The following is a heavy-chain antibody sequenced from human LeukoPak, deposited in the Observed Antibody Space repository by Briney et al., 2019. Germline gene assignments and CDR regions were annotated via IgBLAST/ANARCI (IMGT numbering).Heavy chain of an antibody. CDR3: ASDVEMATIPTC. Sequence: GGSLRLSCAASGFTFSSYAMHWVRQAPGKGLEWVAVIPYDGSNKYYADSVKGRFTISRDNSKNTLYLQMNSLRAEDTAVYYCASDVEMATIPTCWGQGTLVTVSS. J-gene: IGHJ4*02. CDR1: GFTFSSYA. D-gene: IGHD5-24*01. CDR2: IPYDGSNK. V-gene: IGHV3-30-3*01.